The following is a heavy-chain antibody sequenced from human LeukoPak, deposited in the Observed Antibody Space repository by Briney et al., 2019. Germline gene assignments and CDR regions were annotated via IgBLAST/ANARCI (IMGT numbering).Heavy chain of an antibody. CDR2: ISSSSSYI. CDR1: GVTFSSYS. V-gene: IGHV3-21*01. J-gene: IGHJ3*02. CDR3: ARVGRPHRIYAFDI. Sequence: GGSLRLSCAASGVTFSSYSMNWVRQAPGKGLEWVSSISSSSSYIYYADSVKGRFTISRDNAKNSLYLQMNSLRAEDTAVYYCARVGRPHRIYAFDIWGQGTMVTVSS. D-gene: IGHD1-26*01.